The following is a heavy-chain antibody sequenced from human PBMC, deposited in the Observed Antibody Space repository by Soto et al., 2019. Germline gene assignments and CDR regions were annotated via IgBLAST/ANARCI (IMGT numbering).Heavy chain of an antibody. V-gene: IGHV1-18*01. CDR1: GYTSTSYV. CDR2: ISAYNGNT. J-gene: IGHJ4*01. Sequence: SVKVSCKASGYTSTSYVLSWVRQAPGQGLEWMGWISAYNGNTNYAQKLQGRVTMTTDTSTSTAYMELRSLRSDDTAVYYCSSDVDFNTYGSRSPIHYWG. CDR3: SSDVDFNTYGSRSPIHY. D-gene: IGHD3-10*01.